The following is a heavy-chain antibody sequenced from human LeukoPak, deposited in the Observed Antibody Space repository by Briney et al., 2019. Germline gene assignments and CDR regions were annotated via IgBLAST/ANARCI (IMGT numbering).Heavy chain of an antibody. J-gene: IGHJ4*02. CDR3: AGGHSSGYYPIDY. V-gene: IGHV3-48*03. CDR2: IGSSGSTI. CDR1: GFTFSSYE. Sequence: GGSLRLSCAASGFTFSSYEMNWVRQAPGKGLEWVSYIGSSGSTIYYADSVKGRFTISRDNAKNSLYLQMNSLRAEDTAVYYCAGGHSSGYYPIDYWGQGTLVTVSS. D-gene: IGHD3-22*01.